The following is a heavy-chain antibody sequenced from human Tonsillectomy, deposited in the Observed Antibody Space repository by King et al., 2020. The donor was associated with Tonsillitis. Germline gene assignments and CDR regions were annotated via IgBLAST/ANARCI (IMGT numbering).Heavy chain of an antibody. D-gene: IGHD6-13*01. J-gene: IGHJ5*02. CDR2: INYSGST. V-gene: IGHV4-39*01. CDR1: GGSISRSRHY. Sequence: QLQESGPGLVKPSEILSLTCTVSGGSISRSRHYWGWIRQPPGKGLEWIGTINYSGSTNYNPSLKSRVTISVDTSKNQFSLKLNSVTAADTAVFYCARQGRQLVQWDWFDPWGQGTLVTVSS. CDR3: ARQGRQLVQWDWFDP.